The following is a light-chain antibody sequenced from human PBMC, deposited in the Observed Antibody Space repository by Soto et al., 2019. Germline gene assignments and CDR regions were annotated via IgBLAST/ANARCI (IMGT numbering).Light chain of an antibody. Sequence: EIVLTQSPGTLSLSPGERATLSCRASQSVTNSYLAWYQRKPGQAPRLLIYGASRRATGIPDTFSGSGSGTALSLTISRLEPEDFAVYYCQQYGGSLLTFGGGTRVEMK. V-gene: IGKV3-20*01. J-gene: IGKJ4*01. CDR3: QQYGGSLLT. CDR2: GAS. CDR1: QSVTNSY.